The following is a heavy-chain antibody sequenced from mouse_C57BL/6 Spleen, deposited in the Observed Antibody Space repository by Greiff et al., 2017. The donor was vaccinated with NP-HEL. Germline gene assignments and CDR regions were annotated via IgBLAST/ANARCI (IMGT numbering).Heavy chain of an antibody. Sequence: DVQLQESGGGLVKPGGSLKLSCAASGFTFSSYTMSWVRQTPEKRLEWVATISGGGGNTYYPDSVKGRFTISRDNAKNTLYLQMSSLRSEDTALYYCARRRGYYPYYFDYWGQGTTLTVSS. CDR3: ARRRGYYPYYFDY. V-gene: IGHV5-9*01. J-gene: IGHJ2*01. CDR1: GFTFSSYT. CDR2: ISGGGGNT. D-gene: IGHD2-3*01.